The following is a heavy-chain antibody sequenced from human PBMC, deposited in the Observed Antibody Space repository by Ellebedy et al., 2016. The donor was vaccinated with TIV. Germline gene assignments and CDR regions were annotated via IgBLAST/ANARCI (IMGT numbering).Heavy chain of an antibody. V-gene: IGHV3-23*01. CDR1: GFTFTSYA. J-gene: IGHJ4*02. CDR2: ISHTGTRT. D-gene: IGHD3-22*01. Sequence: GESLKISCAASGFTFTSYAMSWVRQAPGKGLELVSTISHTGTRTYYADSVEGRFTVSRDTSKKTMYLQMNSLRAEDKATYYWVKGRGGGSDSSAPRYYFDSWGLGTLVTVSS. CDR3: VKGRGGGSDSSAPRYYFDS.